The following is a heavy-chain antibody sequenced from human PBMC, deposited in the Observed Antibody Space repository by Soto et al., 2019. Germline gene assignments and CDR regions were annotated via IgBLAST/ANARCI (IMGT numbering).Heavy chain of an antibody. D-gene: IGHD6-19*01. CDR3: ARGIAVAGRTI. Sequence: GGSLRLSCAASELNFSNYAMHWVRQPPGKGLQWLAVISYDGSSTSYADSVKGRFTISRDNAKNTLYLQMNSLRAEDTAVYYCARGIAVAGRTIWGQGTLVTVS. CDR2: ISYDGSST. V-gene: IGHV3-30*04. J-gene: IGHJ4*02. CDR1: ELNFSNYA.